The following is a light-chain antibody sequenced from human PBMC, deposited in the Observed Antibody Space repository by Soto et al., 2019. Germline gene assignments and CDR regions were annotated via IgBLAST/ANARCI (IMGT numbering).Light chain of an antibody. CDR3: QQYNSWPIT. Sequence: EIVMTQSPATLSVSPGESATLSCRASQNINSDSAWYVQKPGQAPRRVIYGASTRGTDVPPRFTGSGSGTEFTLTISGLQSEDFAVYYCQQYNSWPITFGQGTRL. CDR1: QNINSD. V-gene: IGKV3D-15*01. CDR2: GAS. J-gene: IGKJ5*01.